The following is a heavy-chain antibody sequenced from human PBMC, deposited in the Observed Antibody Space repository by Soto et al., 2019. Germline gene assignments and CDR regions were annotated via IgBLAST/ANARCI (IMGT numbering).Heavy chain of an antibody. CDR3: ATCADAADEHQFQH. CDR1: GFRFSNSW. Sequence: EVQLVESGGGFVQPGGSLRLSCAGSGFRFSNSWMSWVRQAPGKGLEWVAHINQDGSQKYYVDSAKGRFTISRDNAKTSLFRQMNNLIAEDTSVYYCATCADAADEHQFQHGGQGTLVTVSS. CDR2: INQDGSQK. V-gene: IGHV3-7*01. J-gene: IGHJ1*01. D-gene: IGHD2-21*01.